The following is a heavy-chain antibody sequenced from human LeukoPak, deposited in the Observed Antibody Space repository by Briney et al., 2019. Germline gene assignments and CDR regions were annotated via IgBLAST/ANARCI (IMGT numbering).Heavy chain of an antibody. J-gene: IGHJ4*02. Sequence: PSEILSLTCAVYGGSFCGYYWSWIRQPPGKGLEWIGEINHSGSTNYNPSLKSRVTISVDTSKNQFSLKLSSVTAADTAVYYCARGRSDYVWGSYRPRREYYFDYWGQGTLVTVSS. CDR1: GGSFCGYY. D-gene: IGHD3-16*02. CDR2: INHSGST. CDR3: ARGRSDYVWGSYRPRREYYFDY. V-gene: IGHV4-34*01.